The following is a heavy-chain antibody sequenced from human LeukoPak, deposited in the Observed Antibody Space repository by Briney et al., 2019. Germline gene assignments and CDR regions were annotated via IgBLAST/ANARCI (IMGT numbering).Heavy chain of an antibody. CDR1: GYTFSNFW. V-gene: IGHV5-51*01. Sequence: GESLKISCKGSGYTFSNFWIARVRQMPGKGLEWMGSIYPGDSDTRYSPSFQGQVTISADKSLATASLPWSSLKASDTAMYFCARLADTTSWGQGTLVTVSS. D-gene: IGHD5-18*01. CDR2: IYPGDSDT. CDR3: ARLADTTS. J-gene: IGHJ5*02.